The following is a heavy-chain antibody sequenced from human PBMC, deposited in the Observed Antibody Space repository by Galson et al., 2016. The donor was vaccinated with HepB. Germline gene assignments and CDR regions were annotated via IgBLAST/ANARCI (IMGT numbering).Heavy chain of an antibody. V-gene: IGHV3-33*01. CDR2: IWYDGSNK. J-gene: IGHJ4*02. CDR3: ASEAPILAPTLDY. CDR1: GFTFSRNG. Sequence: LRLSCAASGFTFSRNGMHWVRQAPGKGLEWVAVIWYDGSNKYHADSVKGRFTISRDNSKNTLYLQMNSLRAEDTAMYYCASEAPILAPTLDYWGQGTLVTVSS. D-gene: IGHD2/OR15-2a*01.